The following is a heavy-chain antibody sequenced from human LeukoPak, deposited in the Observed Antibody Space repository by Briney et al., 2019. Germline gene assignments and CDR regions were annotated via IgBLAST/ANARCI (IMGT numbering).Heavy chain of an antibody. CDR1: GFTFSNYG. Sequence: GGSLRLSCAASGFTFSNYGMAWVRQAPGKGLEWVSTIAVVGGNTHYADSVEGRFTISRQDSDNALHLQLNSLRAEDTAIYYCARDCCSGGGPLDIWGQGTLVTVSS. CDR3: ARDCCSGGGPLDI. D-gene: IGHD2-15*01. J-gene: IGHJ4*02. V-gene: IGHV3-23*01. CDR2: IAVVGGNT.